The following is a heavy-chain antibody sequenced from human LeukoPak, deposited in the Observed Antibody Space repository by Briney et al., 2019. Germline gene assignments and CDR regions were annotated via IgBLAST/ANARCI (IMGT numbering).Heavy chain of an antibody. CDR3: ARSPAAARHSDY. Sequence: ASVKASCKASGYTFTSYGISWVRQAPGQGLEWMGWISAYNGNTNYAQKLQGRVTMTTDTSTSTAYMELRSLRSDDTAVYYCARSPAAARHSDYWGQGTLVTVSS. CDR1: GYTFTSYG. D-gene: IGHD6-6*01. J-gene: IGHJ4*02. CDR2: ISAYNGNT. V-gene: IGHV1-18*01.